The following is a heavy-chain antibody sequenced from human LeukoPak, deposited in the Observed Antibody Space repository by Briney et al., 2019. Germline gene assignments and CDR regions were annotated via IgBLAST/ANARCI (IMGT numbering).Heavy chain of an antibody. CDR2: ISSSGSTI. J-gene: IGHJ6*04. D-gene: IGHD3-10*02. CDR1: GFTFSSYE. CDR3: AELGITMIGGV. V-gene: IGHV3-48*03. Sequence: PGGSLRLSCAASGFTFSSYEMNWVRQAPGKGLEWVSYISSSGSTIYYADSVKGRFTISRDNAKNSLYRQMNSLRAEDTAVYYCAELGITMIGGVWGKGTTVTISS.